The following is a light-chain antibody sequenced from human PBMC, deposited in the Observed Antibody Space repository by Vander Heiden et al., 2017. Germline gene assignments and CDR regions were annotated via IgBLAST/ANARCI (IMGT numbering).Light chain of an antibody. V-gene: IGKV1-39*01. Sequence: DIQMTQSPSSLSASVGDRVTITCRASQSISTYLSWYQHKPGKAPQLLLYAASTLQSGVPSRFSGSGSGTDFTLTISSLQPEDFATYYCQQTDNTPRTFGQGTKLEIK. J-gene: IGKJ2*01. CDR3: QQTDNTPRT. CDR1: QSISTY. CDR2: AAS.